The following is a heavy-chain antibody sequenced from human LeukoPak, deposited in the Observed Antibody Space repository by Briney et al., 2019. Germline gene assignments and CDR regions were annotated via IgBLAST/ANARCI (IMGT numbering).Heavy chain of an antibody. V-gene: IGHV4-34*10. CDR2: VHLDGRT. J-gene: IGHJ4*02. CDR1: GGSFSGYY. D-gene: IGHD3-3*01. Sequence: ASETLSLTCAPYGGSFSGYYWSWVRQPPGKGLEWIGEVHLDGRTNYNPSLKSRLIMSVDLPENHISLKLTSVTAADTAVYYCAREGGFYRPLDYSGQGTLVTVSS. CDR3: AREGGFYRPLDY.